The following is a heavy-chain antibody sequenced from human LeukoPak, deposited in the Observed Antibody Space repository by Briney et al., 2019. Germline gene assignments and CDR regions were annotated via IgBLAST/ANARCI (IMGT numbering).Heavy chain of an antibody. CDR2: IIPIFGTA. D-gene: IGHD6-19*01. CDR1: GGTFSSYA. J-gene: IGHJ5*02. Sequence: SVKVSCKASGGTFSSYAISWVRQAPGQGLEWMGRIIPIFGTANYAQKFQGRVTITTDESTSTAYMELSSLRSEDTAVYYCAREGLAVAGPGDWFDPWGQGTLVTVSS. V-gene: IGHV1-69*05. CDR3: AREGLAVAGPGDWFDP.